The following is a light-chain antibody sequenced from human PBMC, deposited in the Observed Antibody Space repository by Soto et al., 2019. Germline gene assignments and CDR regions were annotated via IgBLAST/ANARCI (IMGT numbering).Light chain of an antibody. Sequence: ENVLTQFPGTLSLSPGERATLPCTASQSVSSSYLAWYQQKPGQAPRLLIYGASSRATGIPDRFSGSGSGTDFTLTICRLEPEDFAVYYCQQYGSSPWTFGQGTKVDIK. CDR2: GAS. J-gene: IGKJ1*01. CDR1: QSVSSSY. V-gene: IGKV3-20*01. CDR3: QQYGSSPWT.